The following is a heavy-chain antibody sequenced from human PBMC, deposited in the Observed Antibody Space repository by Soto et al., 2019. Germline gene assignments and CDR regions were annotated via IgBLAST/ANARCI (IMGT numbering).Heavy chain of an antibody. D-gene: IGHD6-19*01. Sequence: EVQLLESGGGLVQPGGSLRLSCAASGFTFSSYVMSWVRQAPGKGLEWVSGISAGGGSTFYADSVKGRFTISRDNSKSTLYLQMNSLRAQDTAVYYCAKRPRSSSYNSGWYPLDSWGQGTLVTVSS. CDR1: GFTFSSYV. CDR2: ISAGGGST. CDR3: AKRPRSSSYNSGWYPLDS. V-gene: IGHV3-23*01. J-gene: IGHJ4*02.